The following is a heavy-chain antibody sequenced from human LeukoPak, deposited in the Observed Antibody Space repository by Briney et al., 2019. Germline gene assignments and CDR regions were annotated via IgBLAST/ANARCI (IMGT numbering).Heavy chain of an antibody. D-gene: IGHD6-19*01. CDR2: INSDGITT. J-gene: IGHJ4*02. CDR3: ARGMVAGGPDY. Sequence: AGGSLRLSCAASGFTFSSYWMHWVRQAPGKGLVWVSRINSDGITTSYADSVKGRFTISRDNAKNTLYLQMNSLRAEDTAVYYCARGMVAGGPDYWGQGTLVTVSS. V-gene: IGHV3-74*01. CDR1: GFTFSSYW.